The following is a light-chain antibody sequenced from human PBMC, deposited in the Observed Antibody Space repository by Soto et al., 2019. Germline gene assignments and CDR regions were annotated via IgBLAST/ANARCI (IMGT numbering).Light chain of an antibody. J-gene: IGKJ2*01. Sequence: DVVMTQSPLSLHVTLGQPASISCRASQSLVHSDGNTHLNWFQQRPGQSPRRLICKVSNRDSGVPDRFSGSASGTDFTLKISRVEAEDVGVYYCMQGTHWPYTFGQGTKLEIK. V-gene: IGKV2-30*02. CDR2: KVS. CDR3: MQGTHWPYT. CDR1: QSLVHSDGNTH.